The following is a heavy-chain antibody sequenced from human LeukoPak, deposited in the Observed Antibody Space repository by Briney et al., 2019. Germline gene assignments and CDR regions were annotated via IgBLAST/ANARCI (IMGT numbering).Heavy chain of an antibody. CDR2: ISSSSYI. CDR3: ARDAQPLGYCSGGSCYDLDY. J-gene: IGHJ4*02. V-gene: IGHV3-21*01. CDR1: GFTFSSYS. D-gene: IGHD2-15*01. Sequence: GGSLRLSCAASGFTFSSYSMNWVRQAPGKGLEWVSSISSSSYIYYADSVKGRFTISRDNAKNSLYLQMNSLRAEDTAVYYCARDAQPLGYCSGGSCYDLDYWGQGTLVTVSS.